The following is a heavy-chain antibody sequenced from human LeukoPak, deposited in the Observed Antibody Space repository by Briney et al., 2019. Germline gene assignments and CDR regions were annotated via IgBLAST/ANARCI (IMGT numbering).Heavy chain of an antibody. J-gene: IGHJ4*02. CDR2: ISGSGGST. Sequence: PGGSLRLSCAASGFTFSSYSMNWVRQAPGKGLEWVSAISGSGGSTYYADSVKGRFTISRDNSQNTLYLQMNSLRAEDTAVYYCAKVFGVVPAAYDYWGQGTLVTVSS. V-gene: IGHV3-23*01. CDR3: AKVFGVVPAAYDY. D-gene: IGHD2-2*01. CDR1: GFTFSSYS.